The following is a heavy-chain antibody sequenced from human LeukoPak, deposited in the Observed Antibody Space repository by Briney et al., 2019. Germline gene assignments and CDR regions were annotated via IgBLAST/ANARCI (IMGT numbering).Heavy chain of an antibody. Sequence: ASETLSLTCAVYGGAFSGYYWSWVRQSPGRGLEWIGEINPTGSTNYNPSLKSRVTMSVDTSKNQFSLKVISVTAADTAMYYCARGSRMRHVGPRWLDPWGQGTLVTVSS. J-gene: IGHJ5*02. CDR3: ARGSRMRHVGPRWLDP. V-gene: IGHV4-34*01. CDR2: INPTGST. CDR1: GGAFSGYY. D-gene: IGHD1-26*01.